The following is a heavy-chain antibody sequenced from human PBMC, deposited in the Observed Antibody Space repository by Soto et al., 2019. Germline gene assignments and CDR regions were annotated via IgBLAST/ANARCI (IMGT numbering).Heavy chain of an antibody. Sequence: SETLSLTCAVYGGSFSGYYWSWIRQPPGKGLEWIGEINHSGSTNYNPSLKSRVTISVDTSKNQFSLKLSSVTAADTAVYYCARAGFLEWLSNFDYWGQGTLVTVSS. CDR2: INHSGST. CDR3: ARAGFLEWLSNFDY. V-gene: IGHV4-34*01. J-gene: IGHJ4*02. CDR1: GGSFSGYY. D-gene: IGHD3-3*01.